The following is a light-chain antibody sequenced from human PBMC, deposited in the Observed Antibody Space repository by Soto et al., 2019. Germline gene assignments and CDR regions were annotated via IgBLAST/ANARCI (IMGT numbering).Light chain of an antibody. CDR2: DVS. Sequence: QSALTQPRSVSGSPGQSVTISCTGTSSDVGGYNYVSWYQQNPGKAPKLMIYDVSKRPSGVPDRFSGSKSGNTASLTISGLQAADEADYYCCSYAGSYGVVFGGGTKVTVL. CDR3: CSYAGSYGVV. J-gene: IGLJ2*01. CDR1: SSDVGGYNY. V-gene: IGLV2-11*01.